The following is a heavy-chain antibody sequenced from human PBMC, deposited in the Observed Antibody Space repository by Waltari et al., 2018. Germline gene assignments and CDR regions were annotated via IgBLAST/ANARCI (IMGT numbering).Heavy chain of an antibody. V-gene: IGHV1-24*01. CDR3: ATAPPYYYGSGSYYNVGDY. CDR1: GYTLTELS. Sequence: QVQLVQSGAEVKKPGASVKVSCKVSGYTLTELSMHWVRQAPGKGLEWMGGFDPEDGETIYAQKFQGRVTRTEDTSTDTAYMELSSLRSEDTAVYYCATAPPYYYGSGSYYNVGDYWGQGTLVTVSS. J-gene: IGHJ4*02. D-gene: IGHD3-10*01. CDR2: FDPEDGET.